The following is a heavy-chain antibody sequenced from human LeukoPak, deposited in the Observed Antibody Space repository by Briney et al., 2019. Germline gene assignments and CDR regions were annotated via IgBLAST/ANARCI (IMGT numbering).Heavy chain of an antibody. Sequence: SETLSLTCTVSGGSIGSYYWSWVRQPPGKGLEWIGYIYYSGSTNYNPSLKSRVTISVDTSKNQFSLTLSSVTAADTAVYYCARENGDYADYWGQGTLVTVSS. CDR1: GGSIGSYY. CDR2: IYYSGST. D-gene: IGHD4-17*01. J-gene: IGHJ4*02. V-gene: IGHV4-59*01. CDR3: ARENGDYADY.